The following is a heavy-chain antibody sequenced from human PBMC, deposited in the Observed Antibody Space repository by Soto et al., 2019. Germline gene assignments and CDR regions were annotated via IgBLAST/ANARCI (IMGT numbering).Heavy chain of an antibody. Sequence: ASVKVSCKASGYTFTGYYMHWGRQAPGQGLEWMGWINPNSGGTNYAQKFQGWVTMTRDTSISTAYMELSRLRSDDTAVYYCARHLAPGIAVAGTGFDYWGQGTLVTVSS. D-gene: IGHD6-19*01. CDR1: GYTFTGYY. CDR2: INPNSGGT. V-gene: IGHV1-2*04. CDR3: ARHLAPGIAVAGTGFDY. J-gene: IGHJ4*02.